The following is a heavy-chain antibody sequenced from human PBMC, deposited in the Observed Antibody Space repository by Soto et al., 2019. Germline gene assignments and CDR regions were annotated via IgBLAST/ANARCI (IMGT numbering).Heavy chain of an antibody. J-gene: IGHJ6*02. Sequence: PGESLKISCKGSGYSFTSYRIGWVRQMPGKGLEWMGIIYPGDSDTRYSPSFQGQVTISADKSISTAYLQWSSLKASDTAMYYWATSTRGNYGSYGYYYYYGMDVWGQGTTVTVSS. CDR3: ATSTRGNYGSYGYYYYYGMDV. CDR1: GYSFTSYR. D-gene: IGHD2-15*01. V-gene: IGHV5-51*01. CDR2: IYPGDSDT.